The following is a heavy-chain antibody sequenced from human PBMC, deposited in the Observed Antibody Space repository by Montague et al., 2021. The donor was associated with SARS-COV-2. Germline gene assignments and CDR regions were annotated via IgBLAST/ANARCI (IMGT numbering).Heavy chain of an antibody. Sequence: SETLSLTCTVSGGSISSYYWSWIRQPAGKGLEWIGRIYTSRATNYNPSLKSRVAMSVDTSKNQFSLKLRSVTAAGTAVYYCAGGSAIFNFYNSGMDVWGQGTMVTVSS. CDR1: GGSISSYY. V-gene: IGHV4-4*07. CDR2: IYTSRAT. D-gene: IGHD3-10*01. J-gene: IGHJ6*02. CDR3: AGGSAIFNFYNSGMDV.